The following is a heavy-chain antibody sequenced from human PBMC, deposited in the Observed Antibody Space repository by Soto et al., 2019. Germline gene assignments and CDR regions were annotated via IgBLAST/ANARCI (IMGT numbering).Heavy chain of an antibody. D-gene: IGHD3-10*01. CDR1: GYTFTSYY. CDR3: ARDRTGYYYGSGSYSKPYYYYYYGMDV. V-gene: IGHV1-46*03. J-gene: IGHJ6*02. CDR2: INPSGGRT. Sequence: GSSAKVSSKESGYTFTSYYMHLVRQAPGQRLERMRIINPSGGRTSYAQKIQGRVTMTSDTSRSAVYMELSSLRSEDTGVYYCARDRTGYYYGSGSYSKPYYYYYYGMDVWGQGTTVTVSS.